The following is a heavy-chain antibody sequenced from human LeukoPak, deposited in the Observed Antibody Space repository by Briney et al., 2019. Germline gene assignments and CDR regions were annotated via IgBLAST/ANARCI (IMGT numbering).Heavy chain of an antibody. J-gene: IGHJ4*02. CDR1: GGSFSGYY. Sequence: SETLSLTCAVYGGSFSGYYWSWIRQPPGKGLEWIGEINHSGSTNYNPSLKSRVTISVDTSKNQFSLKLSSVTAADTAVYYRAGIPGGWPPTASFGYWGQGTLVTVSS. D-gene: IGHD6-19*01. V-gene: IGHV4-34*01. CDR3: AGIPGGWPPTASFGY. CDR2: INHSGST.